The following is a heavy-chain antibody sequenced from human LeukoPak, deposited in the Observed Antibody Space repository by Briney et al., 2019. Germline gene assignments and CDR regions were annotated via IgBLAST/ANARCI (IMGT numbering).Heavy chain of an antibody. CDR2: IYHSGST. D-gene: IGHD3-22*01. Sequence: PLETLSLTCAVSGGSISSGGYSWSWIRQPPGKGLEWIGYIYHSGSTYYNPSLKSRVTISVDRSKNQFSLKLSSVTAADTAVYYCARRSYDSSGYYALDYWGQGTLVTVSS. CDR3: ARRSYDSSGYYALDY. V-gene: IGHV4-30-2*01. J-gene: IGHJ4*02. CDR1: GGSISSGGYS.